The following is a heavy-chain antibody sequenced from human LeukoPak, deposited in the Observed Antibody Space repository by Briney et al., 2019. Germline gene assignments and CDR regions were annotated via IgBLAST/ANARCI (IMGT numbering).Heavy chain of an antibody. CDR1: GFTVNSNY. J-gene: IGHJ4*02. CDR2: IYDGEKT. D-gene: IGHD1-14*01. V-gene: IGHV3-53*01. CDR3: ARDPGDDWNHGMAY. Sequence: GGSLRLSCAGSGFTVNSNYMAWVRQAPGEGLEWVSVIYDGEKTYYADSVKGRFTISRDNSRHTLYLQMNSLRAEDTAMYYCARDPGDDWNHGMAYWGQGVLVTVSS.